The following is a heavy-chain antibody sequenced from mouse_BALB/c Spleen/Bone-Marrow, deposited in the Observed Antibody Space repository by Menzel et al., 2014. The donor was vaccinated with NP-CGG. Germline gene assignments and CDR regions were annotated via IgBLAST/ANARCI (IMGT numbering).Heavy chain of an antibody. D-gene: IGHD4-1*01. V-gene: IGHV1-87*01. CDR3: ARSGPPAY. CDR1: GYTFTSYW. Sequence: VQLQQSGAELARPGASVKLSCKASGYTFTSYWMQWVKQRPGQGLEWIGAIYPGDGDTRYTQKFKGKATLTADKSSSTAYMQLSSLASEDSAVYYCARSGPPAYWGRGTLVTVSA. CDR2: IYPGDGDT. J-gene: IGHJ3*01.